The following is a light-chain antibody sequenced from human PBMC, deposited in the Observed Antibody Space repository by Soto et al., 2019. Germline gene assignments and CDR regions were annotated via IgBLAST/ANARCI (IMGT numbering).Light chain of an antibody. Sequence: DIQMTQSPSSLSASVGDRVTITCRASQGIRSSLAWYQQKPGKVPELMIYGASTLHSGVPSRFSGSGSGTDVALTINSLQPEDVSTYYCQRYNSVPNTFGPGTKVDIK. CDR2: GAS. J-gene: IGKJ3*01. CDR1: QGIRSS. V-gene: IGKV1-27*01. CDR3: QRYNSVPNT.